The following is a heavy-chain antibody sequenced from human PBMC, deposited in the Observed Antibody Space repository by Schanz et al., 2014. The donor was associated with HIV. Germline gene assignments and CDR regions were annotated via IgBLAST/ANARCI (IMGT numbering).Heavy chain of an antibody. CDR2: ISGSGGST. J-gene: IGHJ4*02. CDR1: GFSLRSYA. V-gene: IGHV3-23*01. Sequence: EVQLLESGGGLVQPGGSLRLSCAASGFSLRSYAMSWVRQAPGKGLEWVSAISGSGGSTYYADSVKGRFTISRDNSKNTLYLQMNSLRVEDTAVYYCANEEVPNDYWGQGTLVTVSS. CDR3: ANEEVPNDY.